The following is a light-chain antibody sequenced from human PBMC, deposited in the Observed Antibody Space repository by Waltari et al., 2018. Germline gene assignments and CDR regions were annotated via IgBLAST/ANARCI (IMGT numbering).Light chain of an antibody. CDR3: QQYGNSPPT. V-gene: IGKV3-20*01. CDR2: GAS. J-gene: IGKJ4*01. CDR1: QTLSSSY. Sequence: EIVLTQSPGTLSLSPGERVTLSCRASQTLSSSYLAWYQQKPGQAPRRLIYGASSRATGIPDKFSGSGSGTDFTLTISRLEAEDFAVYYCQQYGNSPPTFGGGTKVEIK.